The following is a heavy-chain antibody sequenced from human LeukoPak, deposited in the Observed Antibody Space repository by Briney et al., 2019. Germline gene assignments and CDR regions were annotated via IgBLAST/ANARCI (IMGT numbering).Heavy chain of an antibody. CDR1: GYTISSGYY. CDR2: IYHSGST. D-gene: IGHD3-3*01. V-gene: IGHV4-38-2*01. J-gene: IGHJ5*02. Sequence: MPSETLSLTCAVSGYTISSGYYWGWIRQPPGKGLEWIGSIYHSGSTYYNPSLKSRVTISVDTSKNQFSLKLSSVTAADTAVYYCASTIFGVVRGFNWFDPWGQGTLVTVSS. CDR3: ASTIFGVVRGFNWFDP.